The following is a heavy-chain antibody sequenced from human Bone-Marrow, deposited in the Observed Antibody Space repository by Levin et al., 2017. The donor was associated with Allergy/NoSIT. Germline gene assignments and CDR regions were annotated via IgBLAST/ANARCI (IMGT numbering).Heavy chain of an antibody. CDR1: GFTFSSYA. V-gene: IGHV3-23*01. CDR3: AKEFMITFGGVIALDY. Sequence: SGESLKISCAASGFTFSSYAMSWVRQAPGKGLEWVSAISGSGGSTYYADSVKGRFTISRDNSKNTLYLQMNSLRAEDTAVYYCAKEFMITFGGVIALDYWGQGTLVTVSS. J-gene: IGHJ4*02. D-gene: IGHD3-16*02. CDR2: ISGSGGST.